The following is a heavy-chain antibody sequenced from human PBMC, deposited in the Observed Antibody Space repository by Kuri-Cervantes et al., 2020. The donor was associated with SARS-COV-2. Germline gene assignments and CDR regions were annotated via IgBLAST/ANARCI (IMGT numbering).Heavy chain of an antibody. CDR3: TRQGVDY. J-gene: IGHJ4*02. Sequence: GGSLRLSCAASGFTFSGSAMHWVRQASGKGLEWVARIRSKANSYATEYAASVKGRFTISRDDSKNTAYLQMNSLKTEDTAVYYCTRQGVDYWGQGTLVTVSS. CDR2: IRSKANSYAT. CDR1: GFTFSGSA. D-gene: IGHD2-8*01. V-gene: IGHV3-73*01.